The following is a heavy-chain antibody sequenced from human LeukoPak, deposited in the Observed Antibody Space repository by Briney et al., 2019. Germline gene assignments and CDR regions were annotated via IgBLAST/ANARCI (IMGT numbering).Heavy chain of an antibody. Sequence: SETLSLTCTVSGGSISSYYWSWIRQPPGKGVEWIGYIYYSGSTNYNPSRKRRLNISVDPSNNQFSLKLSSVTSADTAVYYCARVQIVYYDSSGPLYYFDYWGQGTLVTVSS. J-gene: IGHJ4*02. D-gene: IGHD3-22*01. CDR2: IYYSGST. CDR3: ARVQIVYYDSSGPLYYFDY. CDR1: GGSISSYY. V-gene: IGHV4-59*01.